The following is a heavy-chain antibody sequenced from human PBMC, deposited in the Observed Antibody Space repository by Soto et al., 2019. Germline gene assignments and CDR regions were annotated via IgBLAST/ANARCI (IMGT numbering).Heavy chain of an antibody. J-gene: IGHJ6*02. D-gene: IGHD5-12*01. CDR1: GYTFTGYY. V-gene: IGHV1-2*04. CDR3: ARDVVATTPKSYYYYGMDV. CDR2: INPNSGGT. Sequence: QVQLVQSGAEVKKPGASVKVSCKASGYTFTGYYMHWVRQAPGQGLEWMGWINPNSGGTNYAQKFQGWVTMTRDTYISTAYMELSRLRSDDTAVYYCARDVVATTPKSYYYYGMDVWGQGTTVTVSS.